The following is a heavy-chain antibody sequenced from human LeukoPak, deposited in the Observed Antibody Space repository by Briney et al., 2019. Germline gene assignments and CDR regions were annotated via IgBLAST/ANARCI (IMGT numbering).Heavy chain of an antibody. V-gene: IGHV3-48*03. CDR2: IDTSGNVI. CDR3: AGGYTYGYTY. D-gene: IGHD5-18*01. CDR1: GFTFSTYD. J-gene: IGHJ4*02. Sequence: GGSLRLSCAASGFTFSTYDMNWVRQAPGKGLEWISYIDTSGNVIYYTDSVKGRFSISRDDAKNTLYLQMNSLRAEDTADYYCAGGYTYGYTYWGQGALVTVSS.